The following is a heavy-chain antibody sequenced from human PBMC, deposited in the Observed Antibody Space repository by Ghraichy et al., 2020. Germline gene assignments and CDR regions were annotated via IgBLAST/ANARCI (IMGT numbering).Heavy chain of an antibody. Sequence: ESLNISCTVSGGSISSSSYYWGWIRQPPGKGLEWIGSIYYSGSTYYNPSLKSRVTISVDTSKNQFSLKLSSVTAADTAVYYCARHVSAGPPSGSYYYFDDWGQGTLVTVSS. V-gene: IGHV4-39*01. CDR1: GGSISSSSYY. CDR2: IYYSGST. D-gene: IGHD1-26*01. J-gene: IGHJ4*02. CDR3: ARHVSAGPPSGSYYYFDD.